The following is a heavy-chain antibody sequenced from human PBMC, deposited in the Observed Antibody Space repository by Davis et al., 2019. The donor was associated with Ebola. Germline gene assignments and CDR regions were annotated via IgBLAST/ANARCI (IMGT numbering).Heavy chain of an antibody. CDR1: GFTFPKSA. CDR3: TRVKDNSGYYYGAMGY. CDR2: IVIGSGHT. J-gene: IGHJ4*02. Sequence: AASVKVSCKASGFTFPKSAVQWVRQARGQRLEWIGWIVIGSGHTTYAQKFQDRVTITRDTSTNPVYMELSSLRSEDTAVYYCTRVKDNSGYYYGAMGYWGQGTLVTVSS. V-gene: IGHV1-58*01. D-gene: IGHD3-22*01.